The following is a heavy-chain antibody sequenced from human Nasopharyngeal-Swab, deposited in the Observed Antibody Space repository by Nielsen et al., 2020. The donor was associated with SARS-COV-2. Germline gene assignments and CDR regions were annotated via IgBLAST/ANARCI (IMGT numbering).Heavy chain of an antibody. J-gene: IGHJ4*02. V-gene: IGHV3-21*01. CDR3: AIFTPNYYDSSGPVGY. D-gene: IGHD3-22*01. CDR1: GFTFSSYS. Sequence: GESLKISCAASGFTFSSYSINWVRQAPGKGLEWVSSISSSSSYIYYADSVKGRFTISRDNAKTSLYLQMNSLRDEDKAVYYCAIFTPNYYDSSGPVGYWGQGTLVTVSS. CDR2: ISSSSSYI.